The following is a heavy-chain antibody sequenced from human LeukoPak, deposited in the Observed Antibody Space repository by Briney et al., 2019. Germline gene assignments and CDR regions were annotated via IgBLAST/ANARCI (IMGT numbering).Heavy chain of an antibody. CDR3: ARVAREWELLRDAFDI. J-gene: IGHJ3*02. Sequence: PGGSLRLSCAASGFTFSSYTMNWVRQAPGKGLEWVPSISSSSSYIYHADSVKGRFTISRDNAKNSLYLQMNSLRAEDTAVYYCARVAREWELLRDAFDIWGQGTMVTVSS. V-gene: IGHV3-21*01. D-gene: IGHD1-26*01. CDR2: ISSSSSYI. CDR1: GFTFSSYT.